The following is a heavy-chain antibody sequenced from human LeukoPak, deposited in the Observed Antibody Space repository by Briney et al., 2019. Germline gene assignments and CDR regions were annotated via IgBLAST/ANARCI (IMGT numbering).Heavy chain of an antibody. Sequence: ASVTVSCKTSGYTFTDYYIHWVRQAPGQGLEWMGWINPNSGESNSAQKFQGRVTMTGDTSISTAYMELRRVTSDDTAVYYCARDRDYSNTERGFDYWGQGTLVTVSS. D-gene: IGHD4-11*01. V-gene: IGHV1-2*02. CDR3: ARDRDYSNTERGFDY. J-gene: IGHJ4*02. CDR2: INPNSGES. CDR1: GYTFTDYY.